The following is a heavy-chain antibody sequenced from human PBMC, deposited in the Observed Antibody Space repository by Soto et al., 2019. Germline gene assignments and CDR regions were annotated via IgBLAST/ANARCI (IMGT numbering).Heavy chain of an antibody. CDR1: GYTFTGYY. D-gene: IGHD6-19*01. CDR2: INPNSGGT. V-gene: IGHV1-2*04. Sequence: ASVKVSCKASGYTFTGYYMHWVRQAPGQGLEWMGWINPNSGGTNYAQKFQGWVTMTRDTSISTAYMELSRLRSDDTAVYYCARLYSSGSNWFDPWGQGTLVTVSS. CDR3: ARLYSSGSNWFDP. J-gene: IGHJ5*02.